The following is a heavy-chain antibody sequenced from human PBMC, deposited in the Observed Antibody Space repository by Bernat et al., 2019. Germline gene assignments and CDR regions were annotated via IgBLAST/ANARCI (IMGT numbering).Heavy chain of an antibody. CDR2: ISSSGTTI. CDR1: GFTFSDYY. D-gene: IGHD3-3*01. V-gene: IGHV3-11*01. Sequence: QVQLVESGGGLVKPGGSLRVSCAASGFTFSDYYMSWIRQAPGRGLEWLSYISSSGTTIYYVDAVKGRFSVSRDNAKNSLYLQMNSLRVEDTAVYYCASGTIWAQGYYDGMDVWGQGTTVTVSS. CDR3: ASGTIWAQGYYDGMDV. J-gene: IGHJ6*02.